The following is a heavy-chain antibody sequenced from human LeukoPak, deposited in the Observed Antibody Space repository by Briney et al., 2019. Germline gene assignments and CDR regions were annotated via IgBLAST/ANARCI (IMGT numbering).Heavy chain of an antibody. CDR1: GGTFSSYA. V-gene: IGHV1-69*05. CDR2: IIPIFGTA. D-gene: IGHD2-2*01. J-gene: IGHJ4*02. Sequence: ASVKVSCKASGGTFSSYAISWVRQAPGQGLEWMGGIIPIFGTANYAQKFQGRVTITTDESTSTAYMELSSLRSEDTAVYYCAVRGIDDIVVVPAAPLNDYWGQGTLVTVSS. CDR3: AVRGIDDIVVVPAAPLNDY.